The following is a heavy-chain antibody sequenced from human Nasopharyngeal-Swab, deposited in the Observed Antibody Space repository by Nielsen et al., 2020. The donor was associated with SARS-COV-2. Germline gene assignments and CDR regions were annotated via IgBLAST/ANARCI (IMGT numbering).Heavy chain of an antibody. Sequence: GSLRLSCAVYGGFFSGYYWSWIRQPPGKGLEWIGEINHSGSTNYNPSLKSRVTISVDTSKNQFSLKLSSVTAADTAVYYCARWEYLDWLLHSDYGMDVWGQGTTVTVSS. CDR1: GGFFSGYY. J-gene: IGHJ6*02. V-gene: IGHV4-34*01. D-gene: IGHD3-9*01. CDR2: INHSGST. CDR3: ARWEYLDWLLHSDYGMDV.